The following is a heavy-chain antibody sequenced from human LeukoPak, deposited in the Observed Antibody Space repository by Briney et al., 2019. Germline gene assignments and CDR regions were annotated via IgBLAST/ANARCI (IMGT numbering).Heavy chain of an antibody. CDR1: GYTFTGYY. Sequence: ASVKVSCKASGYTFTGYYMHWVRQAPGQGLEWMGWINPNSGGTNYAQKFQGRVTMTRDTSISTAYMELSRPRSDDTAVYYCATDTGPFYGMDVWGQGTTVTVSS. CDR3: ATDTGPFYGMDV. J-gene: IGHJ6*02. CDR2: INPNSGGT. D-gene: IGHD3-10*01. V-gene: IGHV1-2*02.